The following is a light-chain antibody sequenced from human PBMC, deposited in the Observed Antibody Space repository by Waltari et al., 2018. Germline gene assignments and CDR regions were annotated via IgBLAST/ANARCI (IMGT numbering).Light chain of an antibody. Sequence: EIVLTQSPATLSLSPGERATLSCRASQSVSSYLAWYQQKPGQAPRLLIYDASNRATDIPARFSGSGSGTDFTLTISSLEPEDFAVYYCQQRSNGPYTFGQGTKLEIK. CDR3: QQRSNGPYT. CDR2: DAS. CDR1: QSVSSY. J-gene: IGKJ2*01. V-gene: IGKV3-11*01.